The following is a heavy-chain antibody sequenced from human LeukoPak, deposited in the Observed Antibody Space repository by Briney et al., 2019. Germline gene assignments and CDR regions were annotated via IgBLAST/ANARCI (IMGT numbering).Heavy chain of an antibody. CDR3: ARARACSSTSCYLDN. CDR2: ISGSGDST. V-gene: IGHV3-23*01. D-gene: IGHD2-2*01. Sequence: GGSLRPSCAASGFTFSNYALSWVRQAPGKGLEWVSGISGSGDSTYYADSVKGRFTISRDNSKNTLYLQVNSLRAEDTAVYYCARARACSSTSCYLDNWGQGTLVTVSS. J-gene: IGHJ4*02. CDR1: GFTFSNYA.